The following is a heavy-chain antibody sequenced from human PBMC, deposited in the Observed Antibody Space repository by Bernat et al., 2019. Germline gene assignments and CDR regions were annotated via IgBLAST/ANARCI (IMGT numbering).Heavy chain of an antibody. CDR1: GFTVSSNY. Sequence: EVQLVESGGGLIQPGGSLRLSCAASGFTVSSNYMSWVRQAPGKGLEWVSVIYSGGSTYYADSVKSRFTISRDNSKNTLYLQMNSLRAEDTAVYYCASEYYDILAGYYHPDYWGQGTLVTVSS. CDR3: ASEYYDILAGYYHPDY. J-gene: IGHJ4*02. D-gene: IGHD3-9*01. CDR2: IYSGGST. V-gene: IGHV3-53*01.